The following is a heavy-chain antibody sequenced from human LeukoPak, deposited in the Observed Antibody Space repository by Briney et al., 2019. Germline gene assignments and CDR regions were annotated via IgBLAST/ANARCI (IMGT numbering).Heavy chain of an antibody. CDR1: GFTFSSYS. CDR2: ISSSSSYI. J-gene: IGHJ3*01. V-gene: IGHV3-21*01. D-gene: IGHD3-10*02. CDR3: ARDIFGEYAFDF. Sequence: GGSLRLSCAASGFTFSSYSMNWVRQAPGKGLEWVSSISSSSSYIYYADSVKGRFTISRDNAKNSLYLQMNSLRAEDTAVYYCARDIFGEYAFDFWGQGTMVTVSS.